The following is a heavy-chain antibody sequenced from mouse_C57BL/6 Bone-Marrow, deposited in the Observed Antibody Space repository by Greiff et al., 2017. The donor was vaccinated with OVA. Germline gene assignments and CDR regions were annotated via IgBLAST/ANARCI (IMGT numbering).Heavy chain of an antibody. V-gene: IGHV1-61*01. CDR1: GYTFTSYW. CDR3: ARGALTDFDY. J-gene: IGHJ2*01. CDR2: IYPSDSET. Sequence: VQLQQPGAELVRPGSSVKLSCKASGYTFTSYWMDWVKQRPGQGLEWIGNIYPSDSETHYNQKFKDKATLTVDKSSSTAYMQLSSLTSEDSAVYYCARGALTDFDYWVQGTTLTVSS. D-gene: IGHD4-1*01.